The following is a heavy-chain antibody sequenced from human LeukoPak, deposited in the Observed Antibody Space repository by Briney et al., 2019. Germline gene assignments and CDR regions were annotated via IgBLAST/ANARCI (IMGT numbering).Heavy chain of an antibody. CDR1: GYTFTGYY. D-gene: IGHD3-9*01. CDR2: INPNSGGT. Sequence: ASVKVSCKASGYTFTGYYMHWMRQAPGQGLEWMGWINPNSGGTKYAEKFQGRVTMTRDTSISTAYMELSRLRSDDTAVFYCARDSYDILTGFQWGQGTQVTVSS. V-gene: IGHV1-2*02. CDR3: ARDSYDILTGFQ. J-gene: IGHJ4*02.